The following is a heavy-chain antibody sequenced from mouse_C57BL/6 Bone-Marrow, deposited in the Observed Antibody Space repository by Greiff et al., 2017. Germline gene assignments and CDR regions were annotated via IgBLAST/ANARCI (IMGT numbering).Heavy chain of an antibody. CDR2: INSDGGRT. V-gene: IGHV5-2*01. Sequence: EVQRVESGGCLVQPGESLKLSCESNEYEFPSHDMSWVRKTPEKRLSLVAAINSDGGRTYYPDTMERRFIISRDNTKKTLYLQMSSLRSEDTSVYYCSSMITTTFFFAYWGQGTLVTVSA. J-gene: IGHJ3*01. D-gene: IGHD2-4*01. CDR1: EYEFPSHD. CDR3: SSMITTTFFFAY.